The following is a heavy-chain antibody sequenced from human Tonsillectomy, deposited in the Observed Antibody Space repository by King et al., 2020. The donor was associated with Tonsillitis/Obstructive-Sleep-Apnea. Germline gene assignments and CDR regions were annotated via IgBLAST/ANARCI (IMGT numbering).Heavy chain of an antibody. Sequence: QLVQSGAEVKKPGASVRVSCKASGYTFTAYYLHWVRQAPGQGLEWMGCINPNSGDTNYAQKFQGWVTMTRDTSINTAYMELSRLRSYDTAVYYCAREYCSSTSCYAHAFDIWGQGTMVTVSS. D-gene: IGHD2-2*01. V-gene: IGHV1-2*04. J-gene: IGHJ3*02. CDR3: AREYCSSTSCYAHAFDI. CDR2: INPNSGDT. CDR1: GYTFTAYY.